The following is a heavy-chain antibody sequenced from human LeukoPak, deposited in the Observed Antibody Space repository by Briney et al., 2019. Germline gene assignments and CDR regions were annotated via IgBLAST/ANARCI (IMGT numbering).Heavy chain of an antibody. Sequence: GASVKVSCKASGGTFSSFVISWVRQAPGQGLEWMGGIIPLFGTANYAQKFQDRATITADESTSTAYMELSSLRSEDTAFYYCARLGGDSSDYPFDHWGQGTLVTVSS. D-gene: IGHD3-22*01. V-gene: IGHV1-69*13. CDR1: GGTFSSFV. CDR2: IIPLFGTA. J-gene: IGHJ4*02. CDR3: ARLGGDSSDYPFDH.